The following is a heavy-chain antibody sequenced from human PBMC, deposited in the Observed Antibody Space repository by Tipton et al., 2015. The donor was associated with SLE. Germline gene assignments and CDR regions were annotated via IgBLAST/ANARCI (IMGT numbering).Heavy chain of an antibody. J-gene: IGHJ2*01. D-gene: IGHD2-21*01. Sequence: TLSLTCAVYGGSFSDYYWSWIRQPPGKGLEWIGEIKSRVTISEDTSKNQFSLILSSVTAADTAVYYCAKADGVVGGQVPYWYFDLWGRGTLVTVSS. CDR3: AKADGVVGGQVPYWYFDL. V-gene: IGHV4-34*01. CDR1: GGSFSDYY.